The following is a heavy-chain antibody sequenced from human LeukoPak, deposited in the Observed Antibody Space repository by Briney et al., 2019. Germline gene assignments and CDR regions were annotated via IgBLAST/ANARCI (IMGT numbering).Heavy chain of an antibody. CDR1: GCSLDSGYY. V-gene: IGHV4-38-2*02. J-gene: IGHJ4*02. CDR2: IHHSGNT. CDR3: ARDLGGVYYYGSGSYHFDH. Sequence: PSETLSLTCTVSGCSLDSGYYWGWIGQPPGKGLEGIGSIHHSGNTYFNPSLKSRVTISVDTSKNNFSLRLSAVTAADTALYYCARDLGGVYYYGSGSYHFDHWGQGTLVTVSS. D-gene: IGHD3-10*01.